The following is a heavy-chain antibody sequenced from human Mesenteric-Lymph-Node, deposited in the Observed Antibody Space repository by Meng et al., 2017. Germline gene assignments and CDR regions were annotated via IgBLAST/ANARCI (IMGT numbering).Heavy chain of an antibody. CDR3: ARQPEYYYDSSGPTRGLDY. Sequence: GESLKISCAASGFTFSSYSMNWVRQAPGKGLEWVSSSSSSSSYIYYADSVKGRFTISRDNAKNSLYLQMNSMRAEDTAVYYCARQPEYYYDSSGPTRGLDYWGQGTLVTVSS. CDR1: GFTFSSYS. D-gene: IGHD3-22*01. CDR2: SSSSSSYI. V-gene: IGHV3-21*01. J-gene: IGHJ4*02.